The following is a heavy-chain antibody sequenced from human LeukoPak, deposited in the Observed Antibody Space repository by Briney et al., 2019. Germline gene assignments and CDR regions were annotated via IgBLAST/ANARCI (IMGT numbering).Heavy chain of an antibody. V-gene: IGHV4-4*07. CDR2: IYTSGST. D-gene: IGHD3-22*01. CDR3: ARESGYYYDTSGYTFDY. J-gene: IGHJ4*02. Sequence: KPRKTRSLTCIVSGASTINYYGSWIRQPAGKGRKWIGRIYTSGSTNYNPSLKSRVSMSVDTSKNQFSLRLRSVTAADTAVYYCARESGYYYDTSGYTFDYWGQGILATVSS. CDR1: GASTINYY.